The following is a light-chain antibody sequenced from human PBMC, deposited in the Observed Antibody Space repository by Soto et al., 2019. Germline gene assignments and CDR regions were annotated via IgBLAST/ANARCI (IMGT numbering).Light chain of an antibody. Sequence: DIEMTQSPSSLSAYVGDRVTITCQASQDIKNYLNWYPQKSGKAPKLLIYDASDLETGVPSRFSGSGSGTDFTFTINSLQPEDIATYYCQQYDNLPLTFGGGTKVDIK. CDR3: QQYDNLPLT. V-gene: IGKV1-33*01. J-gene: IGKJ4*01. CDR2: DAS. CDR1: QDIKNY.